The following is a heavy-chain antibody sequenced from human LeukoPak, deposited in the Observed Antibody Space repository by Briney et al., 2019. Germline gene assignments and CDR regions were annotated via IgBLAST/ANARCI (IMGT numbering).Heavy chain of an antibody. Sequence: SETLSLTCTVSGGSVSSGSYYWTWIRQPPGKGLEWIGYIYYSGTTNYNPSLKNRVTISVDTSKNQFSLKLGSVTAADTAVYYCARVGIAVASPFFDYWGQGTLVTVSS. CDR1: GGSVSSGSYY. J-gene: IGHJ4*02. D-gene: IGHD6-19*01. V-gene: IGHV4-61*01. CDR3: ARVGIAVASPFFDY. CDR2: IYYSGTT.